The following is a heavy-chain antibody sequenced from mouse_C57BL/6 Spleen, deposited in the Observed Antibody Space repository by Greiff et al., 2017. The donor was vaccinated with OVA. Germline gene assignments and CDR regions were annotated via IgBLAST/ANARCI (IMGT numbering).Heavy chain of an antibody. V-gene: IGHV1-26*01. Sequence: VQLQQSGPELVKPGASVKISCKASGYTFTDYYMNWVKQSHGKSLEWIGDINPNNGGTSYNQKFKGKATLTVDKSSSTAYMELRSLTSEDSAVYYCATTAQATYPFADWGQGTLVTVSA. J-gene: IGHJ3*01. D-gene: IGHD3-2*02. CDR1: GYTFTDYY. CDR2: INPNNGGT. CDR3: ATTAQATYPFAD.